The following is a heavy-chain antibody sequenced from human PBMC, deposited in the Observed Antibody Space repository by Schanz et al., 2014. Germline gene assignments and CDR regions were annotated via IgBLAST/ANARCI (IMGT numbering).Heavy chain of an antibody. J-gene: IGHJ3*02. CDR3: ARGHIAAYHYSSPGAFDI. D-gene: IGHD6-19*01. Sequence: QLMQSGSEVRKPGASVKVSCKASGYIFGSHGMTWVRQAPGQGPELMGWINAHTGNTQYAQKFQGRGNMTRDTVTTTGHLELTRRRTDDAAIYYCARGHIAAYHYSSPGAFDIWGQGTRVTVSS. V-gene: IGHV1-18*01. CDR1: GYIFGSHG. CDR2: INAHTGNT.